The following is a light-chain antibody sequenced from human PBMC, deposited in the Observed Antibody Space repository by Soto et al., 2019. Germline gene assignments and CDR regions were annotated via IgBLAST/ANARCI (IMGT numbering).Light chain of an antibody. J-gene: IGKJ3*01. V-gene: IGKV1-5*03. CDR2: RAS. CDR3: QHYDTYSGT. CDR1: QYVGNW. Sequence: DIQMTQSPSTLSASVGDRVTITCRASQYVGNWLARYQQKPGTAPKLLIYRASTLESGVPSRFSGSGSGSDFALTINSLQPDDFATYFCQHYDTYSGTFGPGTKLDIK.